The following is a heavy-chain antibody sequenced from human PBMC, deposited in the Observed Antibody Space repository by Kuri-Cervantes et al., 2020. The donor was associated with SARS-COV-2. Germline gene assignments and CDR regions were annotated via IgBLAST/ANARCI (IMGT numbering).Heavy chain of an antibody. Sequence: SVKVSCKASGGTFSSYAISWVRQAPGQGLEWMGGIIPIFGTANYAQKFQGRVTITTDESTSTAYMELSSLRSEDTAVYYCAIGGLDCSSTSCYSGYFDYWGQGTLVTVSS. CDR2: IIPIFGTA. CDR1: GGTFSSYA. D-gene: IGHD2-2*02. J-gene: IGHJ4*02. V-gene: IGHV1-69*05. CDR3: AIGGLDCSSTSCYSGYFDY.